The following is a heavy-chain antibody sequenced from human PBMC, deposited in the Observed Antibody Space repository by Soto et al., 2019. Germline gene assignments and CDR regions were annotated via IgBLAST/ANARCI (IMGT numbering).Heavy chain of an antibody. CDR1: GGTFSSYA. V-gene: IGHV1-69*13. J-gene: IGHJ5*02. CDR2: IIPIFGTA. D-gene: IGHD1-26*01. CDR3: ARDYSAGAGENWFDP. Sequence: SVKVSCKASGGTFSSYAISWVRQAPGQGLEWMGGIIPIFGTANYAQKFQSRVTITADESTSTAYMELSNLRPADTAVYYCARDYSAGAGENWFDPWGQGTLVTVS.